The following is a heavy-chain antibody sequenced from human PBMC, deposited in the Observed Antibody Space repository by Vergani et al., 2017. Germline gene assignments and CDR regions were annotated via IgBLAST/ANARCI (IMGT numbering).Heavy chain of an antibody. CDR2: ISWNSGSI. V-gene: IGHV3-9*01. CDR1: GFTFDDYA. D-gene: IGHD3-16*02. Sequence: EVQLVESGGGLVQPGRSLRLSCAASGFTFDDYAMHWVRQAPGQGLEWVSGISWNSGSIGYADSVKGRFTISRDNAKNSLYLQMNSLRAEDTALYYCAKDMVRFGGVIPDAFDIWGQGTMVTVSS. CDR3: AKDMVRFGGVIPDAFDI. J-gene: IGHJ3*02.